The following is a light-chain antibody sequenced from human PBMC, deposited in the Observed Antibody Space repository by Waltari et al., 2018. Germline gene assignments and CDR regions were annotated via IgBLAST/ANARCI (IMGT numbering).Light chain of an antibody. CDR1: QSVNEY. J-gene: IGKJ4*01. CDR2: DAS. CDR3: HVRSNWPPVT. V-gene: IGKV3-11*01. Sequence: EIVLTQSPATLSLSPGERATLSCRASQSVNEYLAWYQQIPGQAPRLLIYDASNRATGIPARFSGSGSGTDFTFTISSLEPEDFAIYYCHVRSNWPPVTFGGGTKVEIK.